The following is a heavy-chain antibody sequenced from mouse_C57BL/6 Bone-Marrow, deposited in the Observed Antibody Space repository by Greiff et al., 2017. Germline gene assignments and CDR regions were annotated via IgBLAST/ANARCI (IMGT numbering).Heavy chain of an antibody. Sequence: QVQLQQSGPELVKPGASVKISCKASGYAFSSSWMNWVKQRPGKGLEWIGRIYPGDGDTNYNGKFKGKATLTADKSSSTAYMQLSSLTSEDSAVYFCARYYYGSSPYYYAMDYWGQGTSGTVSS. CDR2: IYPGDGDT. CDR1: GYAFSSSW. J-gene: IGHJ4*01. D-gene: IGHD1-1*01. CDR3: ARYYYGSSPYYYAMDY. V-gene: IGHV1-82*01.